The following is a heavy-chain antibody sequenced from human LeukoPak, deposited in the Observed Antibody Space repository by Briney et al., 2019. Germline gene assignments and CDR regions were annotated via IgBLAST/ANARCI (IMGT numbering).Heavy chain of an antibody. V-gene: IGHV4-34*01. Sequence: SETLSLTCAAYGGSFSGYYWSWIRQPPGKGLEWIGEINHSGSTNSNPSLKSRVTISVDTSKNQFSLKLSSVTAADTAVYYCARNPPYSSSARYFAYWGQGTLVTVSS. CDR2: INHSGST. CDR3: ARNPPYSSSARYFAY. J-gene: IGHJ4*02. CDR1: GGSFSGYY. D-gene: IGHD6-13*01.